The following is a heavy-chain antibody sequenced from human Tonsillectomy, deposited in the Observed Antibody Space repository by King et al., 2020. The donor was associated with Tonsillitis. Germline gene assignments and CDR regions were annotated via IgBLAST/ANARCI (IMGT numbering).Heavy chain of an antibody. J-gene: IGHJ3*02. Sequence: VQLQESGPGLVKPSETLSLTCTVSGYSISSGYYWGWIRQPPGKGLEWIGSIYHSGSTYYNPSLKSRVTISVDTSKNQFSLKLSSVTAADTAVYYCARDLAGDYYDSSGYSPGAFDIWGQGTMVTVSS. D-gene: IGHD3-22*01. CDR2: IYHSGST. CDR1: GYSISSGYY. CDR3: ARDLAGDYYDSSGYSPGAFDI. V-gene: IGHV4-38-2*02.